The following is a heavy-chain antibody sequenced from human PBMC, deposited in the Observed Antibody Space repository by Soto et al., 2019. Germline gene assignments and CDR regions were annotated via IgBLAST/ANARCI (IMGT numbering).Heavy chain of an antibody. V-gene: IGHV3-49*03. CDR3: TRDKTYDFWSGSLTDV. CDR1: GFTFGDYA. CDR2: IRSKAYGGTT. D-gene: IGHD3-3*01. Sequence: GGSLRLSCTASGFTFGDYAMSWFRQAPGKGLEWVGFIRSKAYGGTTEYAASVKGRFTIPRDDSKSIAYLQMNSLKTEDTAVYYCTRDKTYDFWSGSLTDVWGQGTTVTVSS. J-gene: IGHJ6*02.